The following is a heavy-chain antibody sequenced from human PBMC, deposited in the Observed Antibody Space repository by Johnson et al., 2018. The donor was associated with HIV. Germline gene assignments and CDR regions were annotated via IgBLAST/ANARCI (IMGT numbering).Heavy chain of an antibody. J-gene: IGHJ3*02. Sequence: QVQLVESGGGVVQPGRSLRLSCAASGFTFSNFAMHWVRQAPGKGLEWVAVISYDGSNKYYADSVKGRFTISRDNSKNTLYLQMNSLRIEDTAVYYCAREGGTFYDSSGSLACDIWGRGTAVDVSS. CDR3: AREGGTFYDSSGSLACDI. D-gene: IGHD3-22*01. CDR1: GFTFSNFA. CDR2: ISYDGSNK. V-gene: IGHV3-30*04.